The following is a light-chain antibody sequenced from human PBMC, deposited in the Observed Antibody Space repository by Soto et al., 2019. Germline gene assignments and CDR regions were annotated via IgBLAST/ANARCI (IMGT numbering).Light chain of an antibody. CDR1: QSVGSW. CDR2: KAS. Sequence: DIQVTQSPSTLSASVGDRVTITCRASQSVGSWLAWYQEKPGKAPNLLIYKASTLAGGVPSRFSGSGSGTEFTLTISSLQPDDFATYYCQHYNLYSGTFGQGTKVEIK. CDR3: QHYNLYSGT. V-gene: IGKV1-5*03. J-gene: IGKJ1*01.